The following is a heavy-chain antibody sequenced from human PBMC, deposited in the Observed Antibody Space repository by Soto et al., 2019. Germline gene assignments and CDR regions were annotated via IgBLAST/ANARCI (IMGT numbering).Heavy chain of an antibody. CDR2: IYSGGST. J-gene: IGHJ6*02. V-gene: IGHV3-53*01. D-gene: IGHD2-2*01. CDR1: GFTVSSNY. Sequence: EVQLVESGGGLIQPGGSLRLSCAASGFTVSSNYMSWVRQAPGKGLEWVSVIYSGGSTYYADSVKGRFTISRDNSKNTLYLQMNSLRAEDTAVYYCAVEAVTLVHYYYYYGMDVWGQVTTVTVSS. CDR3: AVEAVTLVHYYYYYGMDV.